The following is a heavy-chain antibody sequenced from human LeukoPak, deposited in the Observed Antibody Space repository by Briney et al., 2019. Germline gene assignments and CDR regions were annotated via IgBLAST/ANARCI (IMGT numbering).Heavy chain of an antibody. D-gene: IGHD3-9*01. V-gene: IGHV4-59*12. Sequence: SSETLSLTCTVSGGSISSYYWSWIRQPPGKGLEWIGYIYYSGSTNYNPSLKSRVTISVDTSKNQFSLKLSSVTAADTAVYYCARDGPLYYDILTGYYTEYNWFDPWGQGTLVTVSS. CDR3: ARDGPLYYDILTGYYTEYNWFDP. CDR1: GGSISSYY. J-gene: IGHJ5*02. CDR2: IYYSGST.